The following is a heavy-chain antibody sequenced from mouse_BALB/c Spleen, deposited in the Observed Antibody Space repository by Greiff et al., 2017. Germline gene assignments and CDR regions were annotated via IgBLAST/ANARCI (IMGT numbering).Heavy chain of an antibody. D-gene: IGHD1-2*01. V-gene: IGHV14-1*02. CDR1: GFNIKDYY. Sequence: EVKLQESGAELVRPGALVKLSCKASGFNIKDYYMHWVKQRPEQGLEWIGWIDPENGNTIYDPKFQGKASITADTSSNTAYLQLSSLTSEDTAVYYCARATATLFDYWGQGTTLTVSS. CDR3: ARATATLFDY. CDR2: IDPENGNT. J-gene: IGHJ2*01.